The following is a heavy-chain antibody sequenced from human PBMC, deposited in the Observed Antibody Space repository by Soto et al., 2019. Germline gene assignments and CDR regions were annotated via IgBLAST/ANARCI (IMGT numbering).Heavy chain of an antibody. J-gene: IGHJ3*02. CDR2: IYSGGST. V-gene: IGHV3-53*04. D-gene: IGHD1-26*01. Sequence: EVQLVESGGGLVQPGGSLRLSCAASGFTVSSNYMSWVRQAPGKGLEWVSVIYSGGSTYYADSVKGRFTISRHNSKNTLYLQMNSLRAEDTAVYYCARAGVGSYSAFDIWGQGTMVTVSS. CDR3: ARAGVGSYSAFDI. CDR1: GFTVSSNY.